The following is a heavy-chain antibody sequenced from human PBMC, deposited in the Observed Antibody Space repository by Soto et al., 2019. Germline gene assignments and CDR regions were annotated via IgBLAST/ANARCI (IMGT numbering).Heavy chain of an antibody. CDR3: AKETERRGWDDANYFYGMDV. CDR2: TSGSGGRT. D-gene: IGHD2-8*01. CDR1: GFPFSRYA. J-gene: IGHJ6*02. Sequence: EVLLWESGGGLEQPGGSLRLSCAASGFPFSRYAMTWVRQAPGKGLEWVSATSGSGGRTYYADSVKGRFTISRDNFKNTLYLQMNSLRAEDTAVYYCAKETERRGWDDANYFYGMDVWGHGTTVNVPS. V-gene: IGHV3-23*01.